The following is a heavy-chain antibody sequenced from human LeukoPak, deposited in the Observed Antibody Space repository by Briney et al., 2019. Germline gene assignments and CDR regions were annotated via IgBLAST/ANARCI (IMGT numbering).Heavy chain of an antibody. D-gene: IGHD7-27*01. V-gene: IGHV3-33*01. CDR2: IWYDGTNK. CDR3: ASDKLGTDAFDI. J-gene: IGHJ3*02. CDR1: GFTFSSYV. Sequence: PGRSLRLSCAASGFTFSSYVMHWVRQAPGKGLEWVAVIWYDGTNKYYADSVKGRFSISRDNSKNTLYLQMNSLRAEDTAVYYCASDKLGTDAFDIWGQGTVVTVSS.